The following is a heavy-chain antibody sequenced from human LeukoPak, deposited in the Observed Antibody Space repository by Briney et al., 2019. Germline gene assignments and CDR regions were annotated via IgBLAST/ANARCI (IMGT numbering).Heavy chain of an antibody. Sequence: GGSLRLSCAASGFTFDDYTMHWVRQAPGKGLEWVSLISWDGGRTDYADSVKGRFNISRDNNKNSLYLQMNCLRTEDTALYYCAKDMGSSSSSWWSFDYWGQGTPVTVSS. CDR2: ISWDGGRT. CDR3: AKDMGSSSSSWWSFDY. D-gene: IGHD6-13*01. CDR1: GFTFDDYT. V-gene: IGHV3-43*01. J-gene: IGHJ4*02.